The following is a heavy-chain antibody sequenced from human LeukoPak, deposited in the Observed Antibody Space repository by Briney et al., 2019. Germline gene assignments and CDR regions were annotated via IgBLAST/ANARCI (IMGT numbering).Heavy chain of an antibody. CDR3: AKERENYYDSSGYLDLGMGFDY. Sequence: GGSLRLSCAASGFTFSSYAMHWVRQAPGKGLEWVAVISYDGSNKYYADSVKGRFTISRDNSKNTLYLQMNSLRAEDTAVYYCAKERENYYDSSGYLDLGMGFDYWGQGTLVTVSS. D-gene: IGHD3-22*01. CDR1: GFTFSSYA. CDR2: ISYDGSNK. V-gene: IGHV3-30-3*01. J-gene: IGHJ4*02.